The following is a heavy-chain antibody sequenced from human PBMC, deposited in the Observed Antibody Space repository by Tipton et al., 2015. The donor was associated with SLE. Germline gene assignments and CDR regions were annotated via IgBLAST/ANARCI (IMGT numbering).Heavy chain of an antibody. J-gene: IGHJ4*02. CDR1: AFSVSAYH. D-gene: IGHD2-15*01. CDR3: ARVAHSCSGGSRYGFYFEY. CDR2: SYIGGGGT. V-gene: IGHV3-53*05. Sequence: GSLRLSCAASAFSVSAYHMTWVRQAPGKGLEWVSVSYIGGGGTGYADSVKGRFTISRDSSENTLYLQMNSLRAEDTAVYYCARVAHSCSGGSRYGFYFEYWGQGILVTVSS.